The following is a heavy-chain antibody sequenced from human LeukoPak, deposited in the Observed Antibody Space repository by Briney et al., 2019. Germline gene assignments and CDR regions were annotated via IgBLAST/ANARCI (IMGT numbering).Heavy chain of an antibody. D-gene: IGHD3-22*01. CDR3: AKSSNYYDSSGYFPAEYFQH. V-gene: IGHV3-23*01. CDR1: GFTFSSYA. CDR2: ISGSGGST. Sequence: GGSLRLSCAASGFTFSSYAMSWVRQAPGKGLEWVSAISGSGGSTYYADSVKGRFTISRDNSKNTLYLQMNSLRAEDTAVYYCAKSSNYYDSSGYFPAEYFQHWGQGTLVTVSS. J-gene: IGHJ1*01.